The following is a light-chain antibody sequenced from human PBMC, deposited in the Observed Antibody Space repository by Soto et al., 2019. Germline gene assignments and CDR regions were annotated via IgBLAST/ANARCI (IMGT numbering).Light chain of an antibody. Sequence: ELVLTQSPGTLSLSPGDRATLSCRSSQSAYSSYLSWYQQKPGQAPRLLIYGASNRATGIPDRFSGSGSGTDFTLTISGLEPEDFAVYFCGQFVSAPPRTFGQGTKVDI. J-gene: IGKJ1*01. V-gene: IGKV3-20*01. CDR1: QSAYSSY. CDR3: GQFVSAPPRT. CDR2: GAS.